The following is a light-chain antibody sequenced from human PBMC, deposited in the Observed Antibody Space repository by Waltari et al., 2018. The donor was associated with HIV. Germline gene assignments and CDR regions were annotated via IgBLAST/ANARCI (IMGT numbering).Light chain of an antibody. Sequence: QSALTQPPSASGSPGQSVTISPTGTSSAVGGYNYVSWYQQHPGKAPKPTIYELSKRPSGVPDRFSGSKSGNTASLTVSGLQAEDEADYYCSSYAGSNNLVFGGGTKLTVL. CDR1: SSAVGGYNY. CDR3: SSYAGSNNLV. CDR2: ELS. V-gene: IGLV2-8*01. J-gene: IGLJ2*01.